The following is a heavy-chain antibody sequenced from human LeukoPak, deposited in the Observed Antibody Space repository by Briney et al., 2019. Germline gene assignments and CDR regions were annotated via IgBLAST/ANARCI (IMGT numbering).Heavy chain of an antibody. D-gene: IGHD1-1*01. CDR2: IYYSGST. J-gene: IGHJ4*02. Sequence: SEALSLTCSVSGASISSYYWSWIRQPPGKGLEWIGYIYYSGSTNYNPSLKSRVTISVDTSKNQFSLRLSSVIAADTAIYYWARFRERLIDYWGQGTLVTVSS. CDR3: ARFRERLIDY. CDR1: GASISSYY. V-gene: IGHV4-59*01.